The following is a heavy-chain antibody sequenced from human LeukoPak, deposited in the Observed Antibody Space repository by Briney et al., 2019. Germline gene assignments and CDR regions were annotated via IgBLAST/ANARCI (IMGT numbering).Heavy chain of an antibody. CDR3: ARGVVPADDY. CDR2: IYYSGST. J-gene: IGHJ4*02. Sequence: SETLSLTCTVSGGSISSYYWSWIRQPPGKVLEWIGYIYYSGSTNYNPSLKSRVTISVDTSKNQFSLKLSSVTAADTAVYYCARGVVPADDYWGQGTLVTVSS. D-gene: IGHD2-2*01. V-gene: IGHV4-59*08. CDR1: GGSISSYY.